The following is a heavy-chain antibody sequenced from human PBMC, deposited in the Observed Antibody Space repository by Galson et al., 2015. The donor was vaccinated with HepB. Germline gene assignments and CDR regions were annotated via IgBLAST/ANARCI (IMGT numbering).Heavy chain of an antibody. CDR3: ATLGAARPVYYYHDMDV. J-gene: IGHJ6*02. CDR1: SIYS. Sequence: SIYSMNWVRQAPGKGLEWVSSINSFSNYIFYADSVKGRFTISRDNAKNSLYLQMNSLRVEDTAVYYCATLGAARPVYYYHDMDVWGQGTTVTVSS. V-gene: IGHV3-21*01. D-gene: IGHD6-6*01. CDR2: INSFSNYI.